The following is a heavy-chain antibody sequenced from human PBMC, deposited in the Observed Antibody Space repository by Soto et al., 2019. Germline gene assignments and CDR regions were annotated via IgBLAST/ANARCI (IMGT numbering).Heavy chain of an antibody. CDR2: ISGSGGST. D-gene: IGHD3-16*01. J-gene: IGHJ4*02. CDR1: GFTFSSYA. V-gene: IGHV3-23*01. Sequence: GGSLRLSCAASGFTFSSYAMSWVRQAPGKGLEWVSAISGSGGSTYYADSVKGRFTISRDNSKNTLYLQMNSLRAEDTAVYYCAKGPGYVWGSSPSLNYWGQGTLVTVSS. CDR3: AKGPGYVWGSSPSLNY.